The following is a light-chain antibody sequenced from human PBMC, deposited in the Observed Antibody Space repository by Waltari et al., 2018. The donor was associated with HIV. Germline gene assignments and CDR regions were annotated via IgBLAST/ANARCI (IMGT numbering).Light chain of an antibody. J-gene: IGLJ3*02. V-gene: IGLV2-11*01. Sequence: QSALTQPRSVSGSPGQSVTIPCPGTSSDVGGYNYVSWYQQHPGQAPKLMIYDVSKRPSVVPDRFSGSKSGNTASLTISGLQAEDEADYYCCSYAGSYSWVFGGGTKLTVL. CDR3: CSYAGSYSWV. CDR2: DVS. CDR1: SSDVGGYNY.